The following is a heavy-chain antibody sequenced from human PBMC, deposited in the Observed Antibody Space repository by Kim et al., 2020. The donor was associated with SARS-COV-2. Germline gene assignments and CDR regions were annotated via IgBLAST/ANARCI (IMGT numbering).Heavy chain of an antibody. CDR2: TYYRSKWYN. V-gene: IGHV6-1*01. Sequence: SQTLSLTCAISGDSVSSNSAAWNWIRQSPSRGLEWLGRTYYRSKWYNDYAVSVKSRITINPDTSKNQFSLQLNSVTPEDTAVYYCARDPLIVVVPAAMNHYYGMDVWGQGTTVTVSS. J-gene: IGHJ6*02. CDR3: ARDPLIVVVPAAMNHYYGMDV. CDR1: GDSVSSNSAA. D-gene: IGHD2-2*01.